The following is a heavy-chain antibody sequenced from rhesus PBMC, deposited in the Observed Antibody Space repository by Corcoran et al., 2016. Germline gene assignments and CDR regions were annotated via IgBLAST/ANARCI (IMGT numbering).Heavy chain of an antibody. Sequence: QVQLQESGPGLVKPSETLSLTCAVSGGSISSNYWSWIRQAPGKGLEWIGRIYGSGESTDYNPSLKSRVTISTDTSKNQFSLKLSSVTAADTAVYYCARAADNIWTGYYSSYVRDRFDVWGPGVLVTVSS. J-gene: IGHJ5-1*01. D-gene: IGHD3-3*01. CDR2: IYGSGEST. CDR3: ARAADNIWTGYYSSYVRDRFDV. V-gene: IGHV4-160*01. CDR1: GGSISSNY.